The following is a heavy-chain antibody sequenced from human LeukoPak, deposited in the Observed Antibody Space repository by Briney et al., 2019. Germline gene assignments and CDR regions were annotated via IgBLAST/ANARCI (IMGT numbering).Heavy chain of an antibody. CDR3: ARERDNYDFWSGYSDYFDY. D-gene: IGHD3-3*01. Sequence: GGSLRLSCAASGFTCSSYSMNWVRQAPGKGLEWVSSISSSSSYIYYADSVKGRFAISRDNAKNSLYLQMNSLRAEDTAVYYCARERDNYDFWSGYSDYFDYWGQGILVTVSS. CDR1: GFTCSSYS. V-gene: IGHV3-21*01. CDR2: ISSSSSYI. J-gene: IGHJ4*02.